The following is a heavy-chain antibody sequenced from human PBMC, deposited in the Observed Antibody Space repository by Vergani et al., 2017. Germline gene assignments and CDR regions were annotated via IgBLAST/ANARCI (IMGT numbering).Heavy chain of an antibody. CDR2: IYYSGST. V-gene: IGHV4-59*08. CDR1: GGSISSYY. CDR3: AGGPVGYYYYGMDG. D-gene: IGHD3-16*01. Sequence: QVQLQESGPGLVKPSETLSLTCTVSGGSISSYYWSWIRQPPGKGLEWIGYIYYSGSTNYNPTLKSRVTISVATSKNQFSLKLSSVTAADTAVYYCAGGPVGYYYYGMDGWGQGTTVTVSS. J-gene: IGHJ6*02.